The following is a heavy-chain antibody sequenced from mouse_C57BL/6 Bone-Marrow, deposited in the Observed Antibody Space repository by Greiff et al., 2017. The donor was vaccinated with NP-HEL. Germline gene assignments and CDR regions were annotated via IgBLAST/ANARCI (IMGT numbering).Heavy chain of an antibody. D-gene: IGHD3-2*02. J-gene: IGHJ3*01. CDR3: TRQLRLRLFAY. CDR1: GFTFSDAW. Sequence: EVQLVESGGGLVQPGGSMKLSCAASGFTFSDAWMDWVRQSPEKGLEWVAEIRNKANNHATYYAESVKGRFTISRDDSKSSVYLQMNSLRAEDTGIYYCTRQLRLRLFAYWGQGTLVTVSA. CDR2: IRNKANNHAT. V-gene: IGHV6-6*01.